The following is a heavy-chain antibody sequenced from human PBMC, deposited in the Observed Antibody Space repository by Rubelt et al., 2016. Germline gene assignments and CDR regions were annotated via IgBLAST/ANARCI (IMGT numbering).Heavy chain of an antibody. D-gene: IGHD6-13*01. CDR2: INSDGSIT. Sequence: EVQLVESGGGLIQPGGSLRLSCAASGFTLSSYWMHWVRQAPGKGLVWVSRINSDGSITSYADSVQGRFTISRYNAKNTLYLQMNSLRAEDTAVYYCVSSSLDYWGQGTLVTVSS. CDR3: VSSSLDY. CDR1: GFTLSSYW. V-gene: IGHV3-74*02. J-gene: IGHJ4*02.